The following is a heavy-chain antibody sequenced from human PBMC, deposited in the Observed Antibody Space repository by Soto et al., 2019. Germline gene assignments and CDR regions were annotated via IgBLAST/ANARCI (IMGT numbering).Heavy chain of an antibody. D-gene: IGHD2-2*01. Sequence: GGSLRLSCAASGFTFSSYGMHWVRQAPGKGLEWVAVIWYDGSNKYYADSVKGRFTISRDNSKNTLYLQMNSLRAEDTAVYYCARGVVPAAPASYYGMDVWGQGTTVTVSS. CDR2: IWYDGSNK. J-gene: IGHJ6*02. CDR3: ARGVVPAAPASYYGMDV. V-gene: IGHV3-33*01. CDR1: GFTFSSYG.